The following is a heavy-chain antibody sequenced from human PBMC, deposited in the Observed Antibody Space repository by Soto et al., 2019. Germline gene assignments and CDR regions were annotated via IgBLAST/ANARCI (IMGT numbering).Heavy chain of an antibody. D-gene: IGHD2-21*02. Sequence: GSLRLSCAASGFTLSSYAMSWVRQAPGKGLEWVSTISGSVGSTYYADSVKGRFSISRDNSKNTVYLQMNSLRAEDTAVYYCAKPYCGGDCLQRDVYHYYGMDVWGQGTTVTVS. V-gene: IGHV3-23*01. CDR1: GFTLSSYA. CDR2: ISGSVGST. J-gene: IGHJ6*02. CDR3: AKPYCGGDCLQRDVYHYYGMDV.